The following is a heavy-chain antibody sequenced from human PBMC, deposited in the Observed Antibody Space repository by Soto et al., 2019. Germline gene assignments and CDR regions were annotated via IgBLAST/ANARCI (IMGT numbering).Heavy chain of an antibody. CDR1: GGSISSGGYY. V-gene: IGHV4-31*03. D-gene: IGHD3-10*01. J-gene: IGHJ5*02. CDR2: IYYSGST. Sequence: QVQLQESGTGLVKPSQTMSLTCTVSGGSISSGGYYWSWIRQHPGKGLEWIGYIYYSGSTYYNPSIKSRVTISVYTSKNQSSLKLSSVNAADKAVYYCARPVTPWGQGTLVTVSS. CDR3: ARPVTP.